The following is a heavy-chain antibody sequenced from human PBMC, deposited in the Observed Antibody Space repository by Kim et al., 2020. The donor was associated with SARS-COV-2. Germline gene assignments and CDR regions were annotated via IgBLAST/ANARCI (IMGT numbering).Heavy chain of an antibody. CDR3: ARDLTAMACFDY. CDR1: GFTFSSYG. CDR2: IWYDGSNK. D-gene: IGHD5-18*01. V-gene: IGHV3-33*01. Sequence: GGSLRLSCAASGFTFSSYGMHWVRQAPGKGLEWVAVIWYDGSNKYYADSVKGRFTISRDNSKNTLYLQMNSLRAEDTAVYYCARDLTAMACFDYWGQGTLVTVSS. J-gene: IGHJ4*02.